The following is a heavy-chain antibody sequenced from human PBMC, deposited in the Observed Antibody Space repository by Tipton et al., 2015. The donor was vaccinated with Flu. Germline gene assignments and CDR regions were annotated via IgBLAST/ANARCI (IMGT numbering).Heavy chain of an antibody. Sequence: TLSLTCTVSGGSISSYYWSWIRQPAGKGLEWIGRIYTSGSTNYNPSLKSRVTMPVDTSKNQYSLRIASVAAADTAVYYCSRSHGGYWCQGTLVSVSS. D-gene: IGHD3-3*01. J-gene: IGHJ4*02. CDR3: SRSHGGY. CDR1: GGSISSYY. V-gene: IGHV4-4*07. CDR2: IYTSGST.